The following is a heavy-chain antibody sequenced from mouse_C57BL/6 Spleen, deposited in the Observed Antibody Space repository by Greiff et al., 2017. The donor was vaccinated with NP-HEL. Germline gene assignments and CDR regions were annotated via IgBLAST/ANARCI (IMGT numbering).Heavy chain of an antibody. V-gene: IGHV1-82*01. J-gene: IGHJ2*01. D-gene: IGHD4-1*02. CDR3: ASPTSQLGYFDY. CDR1: GYAFSSSW. CDR2: IYPGDGDT. Sequence: QVQLQQSGPELVKPGASVKISCKASGYAFSSSWMNWVKQRPGKGLEWIGRIYPGDGDTNYNGKFKGKATLTADKSSSTAYMQLSSLTSEDSAVYFCASPTSQLGYFDYWGQGTTLTVSS.